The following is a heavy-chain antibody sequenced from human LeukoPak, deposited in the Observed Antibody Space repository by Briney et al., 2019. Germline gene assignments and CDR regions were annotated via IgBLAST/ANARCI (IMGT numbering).Heavy chain of an antibody. V-gene: IGHV1-8*01. Sequence: ASVKVSCKASGYTFTSYDINWVRQATGQGLEWMGWMNPNSGNTGYAQKFQGRVTVTRNTSISTAYMELSSLRSEDTAVYYCASLGYYYDSSGYSYYFDYWGQGTLVTVSS. CDR2: MNPNSGNT. CDR3: ASLGYYYDSSGYSYYFDY. J-gene: IGHJ4*02. D-gene: IGHD3-22*01. CDR1: GYTFTSYD.